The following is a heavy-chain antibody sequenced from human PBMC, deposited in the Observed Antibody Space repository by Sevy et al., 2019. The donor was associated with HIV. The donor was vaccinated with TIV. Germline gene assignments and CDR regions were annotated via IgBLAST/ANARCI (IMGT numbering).Heavy chain of an antibody. CDR3: ARELWPGDY. V-gene: IGHV3-7*01. D-gene: IGHD2-21*01. J-gene: IGHJ4*02. CDR1: GFTFSDYF. CDR2: INQDGSQK. Sequence: WGSQRLSCAASGFTFSDYFMGWVRQAPGRGLEWVANINQDGSQKNYVDSVKGRFTISRDNAKNSLYLQMNRLRVDDTAVYYCARELWPGDYWGQGTLVTVSS.